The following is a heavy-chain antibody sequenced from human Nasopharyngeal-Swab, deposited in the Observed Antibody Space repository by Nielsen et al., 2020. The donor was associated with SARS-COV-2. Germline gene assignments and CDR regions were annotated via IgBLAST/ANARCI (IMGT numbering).Heavy chain of an antibody. D-gene: IGHD1-26*01. CDR1: GGSISSGSYY. Sequence: LRLSCTVSGGSISSGSYYWSWIRQPAGKGLEWIGRIYTSGSTNYNPSLKSRVTISVDTSKNQFSLKLSSVTAADTAVYYCARGRVGAKDYWGQGTLVTVSS. J-gene: IGHJ4*02. V-gene: IGHV4-61*02. CDR2: IYTSGST. CDR3: ARGRVGAKDY.